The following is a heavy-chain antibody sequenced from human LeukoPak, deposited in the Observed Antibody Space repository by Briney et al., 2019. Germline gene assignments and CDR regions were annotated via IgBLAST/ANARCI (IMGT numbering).Heavy chain of an antibody. J-gene: IGHJ4*02. CDR3: ARALTVTRDY. CDR2: IYHSGST. V-gene: IGHV4-38-2*02. D-gene: IGHD4-17*01. Sequence: PSETLSLTCTVSGYSISSGYYWGWIRPPPGKGLEWIGGIYHSGSTYYNPSLKSRVTISVDTSKNQFSLKLSSVTAADTAVYYCARALTVTRDYWGQGTLVTVSS. CDR1: GYSISSGYY.